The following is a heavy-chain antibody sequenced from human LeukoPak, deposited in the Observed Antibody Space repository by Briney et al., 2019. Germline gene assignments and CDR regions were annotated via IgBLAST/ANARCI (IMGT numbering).Heavy chain of an antibody. Sequence: GGSLRLSCAASGFTFSSYAMSWVRQAPGKGLEWVSAISGSGGSTYYADSVKGRFTISRDNSKNTLYLQTNSLRAEDTAVYYCAKDQPLVRPAAGHFDYWGQGTLVTVSS. J-gene: IGHJ4*02. CDR1: GFTFSSYA. CDR3: AKDQPLVRPAAGHFDY. CDR2: ISGSGGST. V-gene: IGHV3-23*01. D-gene: IGHD6-13*01.